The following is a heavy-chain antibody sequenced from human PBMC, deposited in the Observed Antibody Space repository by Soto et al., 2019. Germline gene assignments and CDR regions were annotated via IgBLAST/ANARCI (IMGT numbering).Heavy chain of an antibody. Sequence: GGSLRLSCAASGFTFITYWMHWGRQAPGSGLVWVSRLNSDGSGTDYADSVKGRFTISRDDAKNTLYLQMNSLRAEDTAVYYCAKTGPGSSYGYYFDSWGQGTLVTVSS. V-gene: IGHV3-74*01. CDR3: AKTGPGSSYGYYFDS. J-gene: IGHJ4*02. D-gene: IGHD5-18*01. CDR2: LNSDGSGT. CDR1: GFTFITYW.